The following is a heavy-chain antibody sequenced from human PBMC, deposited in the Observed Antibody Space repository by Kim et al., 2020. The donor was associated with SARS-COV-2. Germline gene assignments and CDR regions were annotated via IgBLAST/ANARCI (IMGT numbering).Heavy chain of an antibody. CDR1: GFTFSSYW. CDR3: ARGLEGTTLAFDI. J-gene: IGHJ3*02. V-gene: IGHV3-7*03. Sequence: GGSLRLSCAASGFTFSSYWMSWVRQAPGKGLEWVANIKQDGSEKYYVDSVKGRFTISRDNAKNSLYLQMNSLRAEDTAVYYCARGLEGTTLAFDIWGQGTMVTVSS. CDR2: IKQDGSEK. D-gene: IGHD1-7*01.